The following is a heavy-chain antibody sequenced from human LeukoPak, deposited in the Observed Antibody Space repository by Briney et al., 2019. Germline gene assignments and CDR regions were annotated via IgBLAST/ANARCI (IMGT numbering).Heavy chain of an antibody. D-gene: IGHD3-22*01. CDR1: GFTLDDYA. Sequence: GRSLTLSCAASGFTLDDYAMHWVRQAPGKGLEWVSGISWNSVNIGYADSVKGRFTISRDNAKNSLYLQMNSLRAEDMALYYCAKGTMIVVAVGDYFDYWGQGTLVTVSS. J-gene: IGHJ4*02. CDR3: AKGTMIVVAVGDYFDY. V-gene: IGHV3-9*03. CDR2: ISWNSVNI.